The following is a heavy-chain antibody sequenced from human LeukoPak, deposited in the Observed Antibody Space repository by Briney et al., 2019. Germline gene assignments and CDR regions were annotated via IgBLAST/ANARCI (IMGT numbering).Heavy chain of an antibody. CDR3: ARGLKYYYGSGSSYYFDY. CDR2: MNPNSGNT. Sequence: GASVKVSCKASGYTFTSYDINWVRQATGQGLEWMGWMNPNSGNTGYAQKFQGRVTITRNTSISTAYMELSSLRSEDTAVYYCARGLKYYYGSGSSYYFDYWGQGTLVTVSS. V-gene: IGHV1-8*03. D-gene: IGHD3-10*01. J-gene: IGHJ4*02. CDR1: GYTFTSYD.